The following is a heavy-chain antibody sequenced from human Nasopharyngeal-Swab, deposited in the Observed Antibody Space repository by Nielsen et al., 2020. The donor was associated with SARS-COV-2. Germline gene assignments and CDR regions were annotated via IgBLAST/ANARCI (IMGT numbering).Heavy chain of an antibody. CDR2: IYYSGST. J-gene: IGHJ4*02. CDR3: ARLGMSVAGTGFDY. Sequence: SETLSLTCTVSGGSISSGVYYWSWIRQHPGKGLEWIGYIYYSGSTYYNPSLKSRVTISVDTSKNQFSLKLSSVTAADTAVYYCARLGMSVAGTGFDYWGQGTLVTVSS. CDR1: GGSISSGVYY. V-gene: IGHV4-31*03. D-gene: IGHD6-19*01.